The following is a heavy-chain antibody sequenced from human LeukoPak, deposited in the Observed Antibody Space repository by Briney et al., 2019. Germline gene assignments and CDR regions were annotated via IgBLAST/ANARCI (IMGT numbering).Heavy chain of an antibody. J-gene: IGHJ6*02. Sequence: GGALCLSRAASGLTSSHALISGVRQAPGQGLGWVGRIKSKTDGGTTDTAAPVKGRFTISRDDSKHTLYQQMNSLKTEDTAVYYCATEYCSGGSCYSRNYYYGMDVWGQGTTVTVSS. CDR1: GLTSSHAL. D-gene: IGHD2-15*01. V-gene: IGHV3-15*01. CDR3: ATEYCSGGSCYSRNYYYGMDV. CDR2: IKSKTDGGTT.